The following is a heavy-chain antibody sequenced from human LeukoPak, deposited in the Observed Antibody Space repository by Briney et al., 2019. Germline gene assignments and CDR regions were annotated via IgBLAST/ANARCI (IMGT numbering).Heavy chain of an antibody. CDR3: ARGRGEGRGVSMVRGVRAPSYNWFDP. CDR1: GGSFSGHY. Sequence: SETLSLTCAVYGGSFSGHYWSWIRQPPGKGLEWIGEINHGGSTNYNPSLKSRVTISVDTSKNQFSLKLSSVTAADTAVYYCARGRGEGRGVSMVRGVRAPSYNWFDPWGHGTLVTVSS. D-gene: IGHD3-10*01. V-gene: IGHV4-34*01. J-gene: IGHJ5*02. CDR2: INHGGST.